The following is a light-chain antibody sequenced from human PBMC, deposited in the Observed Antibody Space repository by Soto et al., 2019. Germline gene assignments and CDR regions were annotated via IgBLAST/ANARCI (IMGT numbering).Light chain of an antibody. Sequence: QSVLTQPPSVSAAPGQKVTISCSGSSSNIGNNYVSWYQQLPGTAPKLIIYDNNKRPSGTPDRFSGSKSDTSATLGITGLQTGDEADYYCGTWDSSLSAVVFGGGTKVTVL. J-gene: IGLJ2*01. CDR1: SSNIGNNY. CDR2: DNN. CDR3: GTWDSSLSAVV. V-gene: IGLV1-51*01.